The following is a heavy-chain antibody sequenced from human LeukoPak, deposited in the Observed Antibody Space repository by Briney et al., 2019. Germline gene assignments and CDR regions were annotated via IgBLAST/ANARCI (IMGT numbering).Heavy chain of an antibody. CDR1: GFSLISYW. V-gene: IGHV5-51*01. CDR2: IYPGDSET. Sequence: KPGESLKISCKCSGFSLISYWIGWVRQTPGKGLEWMGVIYPGDSETRYSPSFQGQVTISVDKSISTTYLQWSSLKASDTAMYYCARLPVHGFDIWGQGTMVTVSS. J-gene: IGHJ3*02. D-gene: IGHD1-1*01. CDR3: ARLPVHGFDI.